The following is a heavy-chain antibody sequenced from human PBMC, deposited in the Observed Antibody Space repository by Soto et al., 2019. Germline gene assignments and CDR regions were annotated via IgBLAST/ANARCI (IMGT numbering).Heavy chain of an antibody. CDR3: ARGRVGTAYFDY. J-gene: IGHJ4*02. CDR1: GSTFTSNS. CDR2: ITSSSSTI. Sequence: GGSLRLSCAASGSTFTSNSMNWVRQAPGKGLEWISYITSSSSTIYYADSVKGRFTISRDNAKYSLYLQMNSLRDEDTAVYYCARGRVGTAYFDYWGQGALVTVSS. V-gene: IGHV3-48*02. D-gene: IGHD2-21*02.